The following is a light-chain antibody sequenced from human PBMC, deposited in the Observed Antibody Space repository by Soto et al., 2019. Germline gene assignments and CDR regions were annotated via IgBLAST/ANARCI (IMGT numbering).Light chain of an antibody. CDR1: QSISSW. CDR3: QQYHSLYT. V-gene: IGKV1-5*03. CDR2: KAS. Sequence: DIQMTQSPSTLSASVGDRVTITCRVSQSISSWLAWYQQKPGKAPKLLIYKASSLESGVPSRFSGSGSGTEFTLTISSLQPDDVATYYCQQYHSLYTFGQVTKLEIK. J-gene: IGKJ2*01.